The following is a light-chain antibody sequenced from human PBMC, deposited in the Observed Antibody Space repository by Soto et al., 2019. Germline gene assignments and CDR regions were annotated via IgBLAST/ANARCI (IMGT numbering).Light chain of an antibody. V-gene: IGKV3-20*01. CDR1: QSVGSNY. J-gene: IGKJ3*01. CDR2: GAS. CDR3: QQYTTSPFT. Sequence: EVVLTQSPGTLSLSPGEGATLYCRASQSVGSNYLAWYQQKPGQAPRVLIYGASSRATGIPDRFSGSGSGADFTLTISRLEPEDFAVYYCQQYTTSPFTFGPGTKVDIK.